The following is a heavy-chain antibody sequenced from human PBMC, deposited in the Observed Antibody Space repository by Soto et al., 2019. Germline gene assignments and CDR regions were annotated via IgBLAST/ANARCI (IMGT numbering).Heavy chain of an antibody. J-gene: IGHJ3*02. Sequence: CAASGVGYGDCARSWLRRALEKGLEWVGFIRSKAYGGTTEYAASVKGRFTISRDDSKSIAYLQMNSLKTEDTAVYYCTRGQSSGWYYGGIWGQGTMVTVSS. CDR2: IRSKAYGGTT. CDR1: GVGYGDCA. V-gene: IGHV3-49*03. D-gene: IGHD6-19*01. CDR3: TRGQSSGWYYGGI.